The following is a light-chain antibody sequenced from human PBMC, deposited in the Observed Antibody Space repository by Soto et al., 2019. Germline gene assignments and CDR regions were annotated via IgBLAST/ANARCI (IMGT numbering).Light chain of an antibody. CDR3: QQYGSSPPT. CDR2: GAS. J-gene: IGKJ1*01. CDR1: QTVSRN. Sequence: EIVMTQSPATLSVSPGERATLSCRSSQTVSRNLAWYQQKPGQAPRLLFYGASTRATGIPARFSGSGSGTEFTLTISSLQSEDFAVYYCQQYGSSPPTFGQGTKGDIK. V-gene: IGKV3-15*01.